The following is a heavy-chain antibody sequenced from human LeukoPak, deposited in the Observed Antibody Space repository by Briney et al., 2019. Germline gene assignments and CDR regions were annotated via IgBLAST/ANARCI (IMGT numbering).Heavy chain of an antibody. CDR2: IYNSGST. J-gene: IGHJ4*02. D-gene: IGHD6-13*01. V-gene: IGHV4-59*01. CDR1: GGSISSYY. CDR3: ARGFSGSWYFDY. Sequence: SETLSLTCTVSGGSISSYYWSWIRQPPGKGLEWIGFIYNSGSTNYNPSLKSRVTMSVDTSKNQFSLKLSSVTAADTAVYYCARGFSGSWYFDYWAREPWSPSPQ.